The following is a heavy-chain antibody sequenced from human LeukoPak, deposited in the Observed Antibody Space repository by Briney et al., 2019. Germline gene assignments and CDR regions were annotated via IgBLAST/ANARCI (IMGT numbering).Heavy chain of an antibody. V-gene: IGHV3-30*18. Sequence: GGSLRLSCAASGFTFSSYGMHWVRQAPGKGLEWVAVISYDGSNKYYADSVKGRFTISRDNSKNTLYLQMNSLRAEDTAVYYCAKTHELERGTLDYWGQGTLVTVSS. J-gene: IGHJ4*02. CDR2: ISYDGSNK. D-gene: IGHD1-1*01. CDR1: GFTFSSYG. CDR3: AKTHELERGTLDY.